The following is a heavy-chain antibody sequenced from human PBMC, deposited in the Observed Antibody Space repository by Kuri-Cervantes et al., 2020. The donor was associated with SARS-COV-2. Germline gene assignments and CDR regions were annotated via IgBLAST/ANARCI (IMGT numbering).Heavy chain of an antibody. CDR1: GYTFTSYY. V-gene: IGHV1-2*02. J-gene: IGHJ5*02. D-gene: IGHD5-24*01. CDR3: ARDGAEIAVHNWFDP. Sequence: ASVKVSCKASGYTFTSYYMHWVRQAPGQGLEWMGWINPNSGGTNYAQKFQGRVTMTRDTSISTAYMELSRLRSDDTAVYYCARDGAEIAVHNWFDPWGQGTLVTVSS. CDR2: INPNSGGT.